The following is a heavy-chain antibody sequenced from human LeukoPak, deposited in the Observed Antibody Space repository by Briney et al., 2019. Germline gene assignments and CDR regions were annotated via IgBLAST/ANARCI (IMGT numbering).Heavy chain of an antibody. D-gene: IGHD6-6*01. J-gene: IGHJ4*01. CDR1: GFTFSSYG. CDR3: AAPPRAGARPPYDY. V-gene: IGHV3-23*01. Sequence: SGGSLRLSCATSGFTFSSYGMSWVRQAPGKGLEWISAISAGGGSTYYADSVRGRFTISKDESKTTLFLQMNSLRAEDTAIYYCAAPPRAGARPPYDYWGHGAQVTVSS. CDR2: ISAGGGST.